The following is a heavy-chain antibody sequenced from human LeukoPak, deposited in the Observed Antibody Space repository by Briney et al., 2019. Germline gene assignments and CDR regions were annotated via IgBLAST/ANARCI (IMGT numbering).Heavy chain of an antibody. J-gene: IGHJ4*02. CDR1: GFTVSSNY. V-gene: IGHV3-53*05. D-gene: IGHD3-9*01. CDR3: ARAERYDILTGYYRDY. Sequence: GGSLRLSCAASGFTVSSNYMSWVRQAPGEGLEWVSVIYSGGSTYYADSVKGRFTISRDNSKNTLYLQMNSLRAEDTAVYYCARAERYDILTGYYRDYWGQGTLVTVSS. CDR2: IYSGGST.